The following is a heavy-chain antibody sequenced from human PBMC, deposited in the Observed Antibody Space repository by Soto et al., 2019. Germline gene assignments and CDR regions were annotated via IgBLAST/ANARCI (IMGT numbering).Heavy chain of an antibody. V-gene: IGHV6-1*01. D-gene: IGHD2-15*01. CDR1: GDSVSSNSAA. CDR3: VVAAIAHDAFAI. J-gene: IGHJ3*02. Sequence: SQTLSLTCAISGDSVSSNSAAWNWIRQSPSRGLEWLGRTYYRSKWYNDYAVSVKSRITINPDTSKNQFSLQLNSVTPEDTAVYYCVVAAIAHDAFAIWGQGTMVTVSS. CDR2: TYYRSKWYN.